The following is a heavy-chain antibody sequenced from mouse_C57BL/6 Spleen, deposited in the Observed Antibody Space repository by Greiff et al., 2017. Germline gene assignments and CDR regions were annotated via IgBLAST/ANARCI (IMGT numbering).Heavy chain of an antibody. CDR1: GYTFTDYE. CDR3: TKMGSLDY. Sequence: VQLQESGAELVRPGASVTLSCKASGYTFTDYEMHWVKQTPVHGLEWIGAIDPETGGTAYNQKFKGKAILTADKSSSTAYMELRSLTSEDSAVYYCTKMGSLDYWGQGTTLTVSS. J-gene: IGHJ2*01. V-gene: IGHV1-15*01. CDR2: IDPETGGT. D-gene: IGHD2-3*01.